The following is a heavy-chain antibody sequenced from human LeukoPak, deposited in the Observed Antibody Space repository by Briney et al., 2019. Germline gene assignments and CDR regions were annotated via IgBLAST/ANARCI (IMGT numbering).Heavy chain of an antibody. V-gene: IGHV3-48*03. CDR3: ARDFSSGSFYGDYYFDY. D-gene: IGHD1-26*01. J-gene: IGHJ4*02. CDR1: GFRFITYE. Sequence: GGSVRLSCAASGFRFITYEMKWVRQAPGEGLEWVSYFRSSGRTIYYADSVKGRFTISRDNAKNSLYLQMNSLRAEDTAVYYCARDFSSGSFYGDYYFDYWGQGTLVTVSS. CDR2: FRSSGRTI.